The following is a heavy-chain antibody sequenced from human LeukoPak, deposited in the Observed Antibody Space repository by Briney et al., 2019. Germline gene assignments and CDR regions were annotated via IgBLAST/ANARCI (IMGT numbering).Heavy chain of an antibody. D-gene: IGHD3-3*01. CDR3: ARAVRRITIFGVVIMRHIDYYYYYMDV. V-gene: IGHV1-69*06. CDR1: GGTFSSYA. J-gene: IGHJ6*03. CDR2: IIPIFGTA. Sequence: ASVKVSCKASGGTFSSYAISWVRQAPGQGLEWMGGIIPIFGTANYAQKFQGRVTITADKSTSTAYMELSSLRSEDTAVYYCARAVRRITIFGVVIMRHIDYYYYYMDVWGKGTTVTVSS.